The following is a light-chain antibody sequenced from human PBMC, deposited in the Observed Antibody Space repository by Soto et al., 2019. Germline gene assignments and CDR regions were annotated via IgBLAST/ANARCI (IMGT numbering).Light chain of an antibody. CDR2: DTS. V-gene: IGLV7-46*01. J-gene: IGLJ3*02. CDR1: TGPVISTHY. CDR3: LLSDDDARV. Sequence: QAVVTQEPSLTVSPGGTVTLTCGSSTGPVISTHYPYRFQQKPGQAPRTVIYDTSIRHSWTPARFSGSLLGGKAVLTLSGAQPEDEADYYCLLSDDDARVFGGGTKLTVL.